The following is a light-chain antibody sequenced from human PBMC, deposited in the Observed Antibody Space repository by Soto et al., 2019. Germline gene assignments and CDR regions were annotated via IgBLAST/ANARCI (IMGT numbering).Light chain of an antibody. CDR2: DVS. J-gene: IGLJ1*01. CDR3: SSYTSTNTLV. V-gene: IGLV2-14*01. CDR1: SGDVGGGS. Sequence: QSVLTQPASVSGSPGQSIAISCTGTSGDVGGGSVSWYQQHPGKAPKLMIYDVSNRPSGVSNRFSGSKSGNTASLTISGLQAEDEADYYCSSYTSTNTLVFGTGTKVTVL.